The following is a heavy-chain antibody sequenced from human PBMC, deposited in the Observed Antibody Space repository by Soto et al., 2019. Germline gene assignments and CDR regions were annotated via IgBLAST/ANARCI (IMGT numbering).Heavy chain of an antibody. CDR2: ISGSGAST. CDR3: AKDGGGYRFFDY. D-gene: IGHD5-18*01. V-gene: IGHV3-23*01. Sequence: GRSLRLSXAASGFTFSSYAMSWVRQAPGKGLEWVSAISGSGASTYYADSVKGRFTISRDNSKNTLYLQMNSLRAEDTAVYYCAKDGGGYRFFDYWGQGTLVTVSS. CDR1: GFTFSSYA. J-gene: IGHJ4*02.